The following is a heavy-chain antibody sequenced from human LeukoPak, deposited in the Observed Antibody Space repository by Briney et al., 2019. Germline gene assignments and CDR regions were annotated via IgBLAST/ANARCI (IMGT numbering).Heavy chain of an antibody. CDR3: AKDLASQLGRGFYYYYGMDV. V-gene: IGHV3-23*01. CDR2: ISGSGGST. D-gene: IGHD6-6*01. Sequence: GGSLRLSCAASGFTFSSYAMSWVRQAPGKGLEWVSAISGSGGSTYYADSVKGRFTISRDNSKNTLYLQMNSLRAEDTAVYYCAKDLASQLGRGFYYYYGMDVWGQGTTVTVSS. CDR1: GFTFSSYA. J-gene: IGHJ6*02.